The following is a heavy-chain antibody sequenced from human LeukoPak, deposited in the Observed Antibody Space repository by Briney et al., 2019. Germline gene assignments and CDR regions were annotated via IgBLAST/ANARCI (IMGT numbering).Heavy chain of an antibody. V-gene: IGHV1-2*02. J-gene: IGHJ6*03. CDR1: GYTFTSYD. D-gene: IGHD1-7*01. CDR3: ARVVAGTKVYYYYMDV. Sequence: ASVKVSCKASGYTFTSYDINWVRQAPGQGLEWMGWINPNSGGTNYAQKFQGRVTMTRDTSISTAYMELSRLRSDDTAVYYCARVVAGTKVYYYYMDVWGKGTTVTVSS. CDR2: INPNSGGT.